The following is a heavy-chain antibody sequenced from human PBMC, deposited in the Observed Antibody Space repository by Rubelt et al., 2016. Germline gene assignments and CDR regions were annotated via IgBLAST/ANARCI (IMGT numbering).Heavy chain of an antibody. J-gene: IGHJ4*02. CDR3: AKGGNVVVTARLYYFDY. Sequence: QVQLVESGGGVVQPGGSLRLSCAASGFTFSSYGMHWVRQAPGKGLEWVAFIRYDGSNNYYADSVKGRFTISRDNSKNTLYLQMNSLRAEDTAVDYCAKGGNVVVTARLYYFDYWGQGTLVTVSS. D-gene: IGHD2-21*02. V-gene: IGHV3-30*02. CDR1: GFTFSSYG. CDR2: IRYDGSNN.